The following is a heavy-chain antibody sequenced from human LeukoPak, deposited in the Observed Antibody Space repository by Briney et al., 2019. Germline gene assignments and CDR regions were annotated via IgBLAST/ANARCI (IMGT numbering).Heavy chain of an antibody. J-gene: IGHJ4*02. CDR3: ARRARSTTLDY. CDR1: GFTFSDYY. Sequence: GGSLRLSCAASGFTFSDYYMSWIRQAPGKGLEWVSYISSSGSTIYYADSVKGRFAISRDNAKNSLYLQMNSLRAEDTAVYYCARRARSTTLDYWGQGTLVTVSS. D-gene: IGHD2-2*01. V-gene: IGHV3-11*01. CDR2: ISSSGSTI.